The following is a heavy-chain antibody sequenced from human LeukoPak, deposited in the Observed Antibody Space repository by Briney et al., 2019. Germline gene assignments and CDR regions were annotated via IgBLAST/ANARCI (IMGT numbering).Heavy chain of an antibody. D-gene: IGHD2-15*01. Sequence: GGSLRLSCEASGFTFSSYGMHWVRQAPGKGLEWVADIWYDGSNTYYADSVKGRFTISRDNSRNTLYVQMNSLRAEDAAVYYCARGFGYYLDYWGQGTLVTVSS. V-gene: IGHV3-33*01. CDR2: IWYDGSNT. CDR3: ARGFGYYLDY. CDR1: GFTFSSYG. J-gene: IGHJ4*02.